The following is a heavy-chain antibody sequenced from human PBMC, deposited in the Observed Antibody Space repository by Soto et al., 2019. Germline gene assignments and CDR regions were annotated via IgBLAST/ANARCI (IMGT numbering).Heavy chain of an antibody. Sequence: EVQLLESGGGSVPPGGSLRLSCAASGFTFSSYAMHWVRRPPGQGLEWVSSISGSGGTAYYADSVKGRFSISRDSLVNTLYLQMNSLRAEDTAVYYCAKGRGQNWNFDYWGQGTLVTVSP. D-gene: IGHD1-1*01. CDR2: ISGSGGTA. J-gene: IGHJ4*02. V-gene: IGHV3-23*01. CDR1: GFTFSSYA. CDR3: AKGRGQNWNFDY.